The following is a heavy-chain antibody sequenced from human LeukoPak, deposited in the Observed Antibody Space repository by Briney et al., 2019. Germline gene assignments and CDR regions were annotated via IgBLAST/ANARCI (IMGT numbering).Heavy chain of an antibody. CDR2: IDARSGIT. CDR1: GFTFTIFG. J-gene: IGHJ3*02. V-gene: IGHV3-48*01. D-gene: IGHD3-3*01. Sequence: GGSLRLSCATSGFTFTIFGINWVRQAPGKGPEWVSYIDARSGITYYADSVQGRFTISRDNAKESVFLQMNGLRVDDTAVYYCARTYDFGRGPPGDAFDNWGQGTPVIASS. CDR3: ARTYDFGRGPPGDAFDN.